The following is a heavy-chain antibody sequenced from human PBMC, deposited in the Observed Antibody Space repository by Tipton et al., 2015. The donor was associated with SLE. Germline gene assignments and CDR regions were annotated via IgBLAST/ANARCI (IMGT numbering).Heavy chain of an antibody. CDR2: IYSNGAT. D-gene: IGHD1-26*01. J-gene: IGHJ5*02. Sequence: TLSLTCNVSGVSIMSGGYYWTWIRQPAGRGLEWIGRIYSNGATNYNPSLTSRVTISVDTPKNQFSLKLTSVTAADTAVYYCARDLGSPGNWFDPWGQGTLVTVSS. CDR3: ARDLGSPGNWFDP. V-gene: IGHV4-61*02. CDR1: GVSIMSGGYY.